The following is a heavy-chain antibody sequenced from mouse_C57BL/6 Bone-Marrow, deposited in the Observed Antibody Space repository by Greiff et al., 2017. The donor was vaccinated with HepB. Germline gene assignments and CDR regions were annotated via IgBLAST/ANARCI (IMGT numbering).Heavy chain of an antibody. CDR1: GFSLTSYG. J-gene: IGHJ4*01. Sequence: VQLQQSGPGLVAPSQSLSITCTVSGFSLTSYGVHWVRQPPGKGLEWLVVIWSDGSTTYNSALKSRLSISKDNSKSQVFLKMNSLQTDDTAMYYCARQGIITTVVATDYYAMDYWGKGTSVTVSS. D-gene: IGHD1-1*01. CDR3: ARQGIITTVVATDYYAMDY. V-gene: IGHV2-6-1*01. CDR2: IWSDGST.